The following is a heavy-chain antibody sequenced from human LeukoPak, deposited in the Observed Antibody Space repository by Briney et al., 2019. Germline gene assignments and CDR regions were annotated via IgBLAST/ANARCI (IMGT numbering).Heavy chain of an antibody. J-gene: IGHJ4*02. D-gene: IGHD3-10*01. Sequence: GGSLRLSCAASGFTVSSNYMSWVRQAPGKGLEWVSVIYSGGSTHYADSVKGRFTISRDNSKNTVYLQMNSLRAEDTAVYYCARVNYYGSGSPYYFDYWGQGTLVTVSS. CDR3: ARVNYYGSGSPYYFDY. CDR2: IYSGGST. CDR1: GFTVSSNY. V-gene: IGHV3-53*01.